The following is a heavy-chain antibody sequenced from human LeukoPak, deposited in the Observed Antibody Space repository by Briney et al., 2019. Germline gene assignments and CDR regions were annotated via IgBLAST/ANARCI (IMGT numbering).Heavy chain of an antibody. V-gene: IGHV3-30*18. CDR2: ISYDGTNK. CDR3: AKGLDSRRELAPFDY. D-gene: IGHD1-26*01. Sequence: GRSLGLSCAASGFTFSSYGMHWVRQAPGKGLEWVAVISYDGTNKYYADSVRGRFTISRDNSKNTLYLQMNSLRAEDTAVYYCAKGLDSRRELAPFDYWGQGTLVTVSS. CDR1: GFTFSSYG. J-gene: IGHJ4*02.